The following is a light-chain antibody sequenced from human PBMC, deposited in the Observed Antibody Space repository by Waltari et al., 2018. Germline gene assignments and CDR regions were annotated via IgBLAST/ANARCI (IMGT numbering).Light chain of an antibody. CDR3: QQAHTFPRT. V-gene: IGKV1-12*01. CDR2: ETS. J-gene: IGKJ5*01. Sequence: DIQMTQFPSSVSASVGDRVAITCRASQDIRNSLAWYQQRPGNAPKLLISETSDWQYGVPSMFSGRGSGTDFTLTITSLQPEDSGTYFCQQAHTFPRTFGQGTRLEI. CDR1: QDIRNS.